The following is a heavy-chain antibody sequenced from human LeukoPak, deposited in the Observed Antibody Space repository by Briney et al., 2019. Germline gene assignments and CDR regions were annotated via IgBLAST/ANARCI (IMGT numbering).Heavy chain of an antibody. CDR3: ATYTLSQFWSGYYHFDY. J-gene: IGHJ4*02. CDR2: IIPMFGTS. CDR1: GGNFISYA. D-gene: IGHD3-3*01. V-gene: IGHV1-69*05. Sequence: SVKVSCKASGGNFISYAVSWVRQAPGQGLEWMGGIIPMFGTSNYAQKFQGRVTITTDESTTTAYMELSSLSSEGTAVYYCATYTLSQFWSGYYHFDYWGQGTLVSVSS.